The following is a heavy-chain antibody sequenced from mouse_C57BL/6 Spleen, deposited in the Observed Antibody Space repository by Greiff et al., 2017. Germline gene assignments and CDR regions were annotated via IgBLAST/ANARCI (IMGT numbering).Heavy chain of an antibody. CDR3: ARESLRNYFDY. CDR2: INPNNGGT. CDR1: GYTFTDYY. D-gene: IGHD2-5*01. V-gene: IGHV1-26*01. Sequence: EVQLQQSGPELVKPGASVKISCKASGYTFTDYYMNWVKQSHGKSLEWIGDINPNNGGTSYNQKFKGKATLTVDKSSSTAYMELRSLTSEDSAVYYCARESLRNYFDYWGQGTTLTVSS. J-gene: IGHJ2*01.